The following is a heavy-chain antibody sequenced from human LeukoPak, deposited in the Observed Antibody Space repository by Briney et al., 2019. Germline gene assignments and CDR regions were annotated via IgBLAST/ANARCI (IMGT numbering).Heavy chain of an antibody. CDR1: GFTFSSYG. CDR2: ISGSGGST. V-gene: IGHV3-23*01. J-gene: IGHJ3*02. Sequence: PGGTLRLSCAASGFTFSSYGMSWVRQAPGKGLEWVSAISGSGGSTYYADSVKGRFTISRDNSKNTLYLQMNSLRAEDTAVYYCAKDLLPMIVVVIPDAFDTWGQGTMVTVSS. CDR3: AKDLLPMIVVVIPDAFDT. D-gene: IGHD3-22*01.